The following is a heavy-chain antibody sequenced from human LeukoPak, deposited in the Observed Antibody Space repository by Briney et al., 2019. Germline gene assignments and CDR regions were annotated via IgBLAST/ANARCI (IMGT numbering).Heavy chain of an antibody. D-gene: IGHD3-10*01. CDR3: ARDRSQGRDFDS. Sequence: VASVKVSCKASGYTFTGYYMHWVRQAPGQGLEWMGWINPNSGDTNYAQKFQGRVTMTRDTSISTAYMDLSRLTSDDTAVYYCARDRSQGRDFDSWGQGTLVTVSS. V-gene: IGHV1-2*02. CDR2: INPNSGDT. CDR1: GYTFTGYY. J-gene: IGHJ4*02.